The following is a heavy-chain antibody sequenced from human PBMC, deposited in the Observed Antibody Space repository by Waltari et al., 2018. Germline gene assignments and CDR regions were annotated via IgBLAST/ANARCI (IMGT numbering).Heavy chain of an antibody. CDR2: IKHIGCT. Sequence: QVQLQQWGAGLLKPSETLSLTCAVYGGSFSGYYWSWIRQPPGKGLEWIGEIKHIGCTNYNPSLLSRVSISGVPSKNQLSLKLSSLTAADTAVYYCARRRGGVTGLQDCYYYMDGRGKGTTVTGSS. J-gene: IGHJ6*03. CDR1: GGSFSGYY. V-gene: IGHV4-34*01. D-gene: IGHD2-21*02. CDR3: ARRRGGVTGLQDCYYYMDG.